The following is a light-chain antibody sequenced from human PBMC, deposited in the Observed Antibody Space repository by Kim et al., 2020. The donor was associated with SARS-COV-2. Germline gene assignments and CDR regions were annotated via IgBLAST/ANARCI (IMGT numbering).Light chain of an antibody. J-gene: IGKJ1*01. CDR2: AAS. Sequence: DIQMTQSPSSLSASVGDRVTITCRASQSISSYLNWYQQKPGKAPKLLIYAASSLQSGVPSRFSGSGSGTDFTLTFSSLQPEDFATYYCQQSYSTPRTIGQGTKVDIK. CDR3: QQSYSTPRT. V-gene: IGKV1-39*01. CDR1: QSISSY.